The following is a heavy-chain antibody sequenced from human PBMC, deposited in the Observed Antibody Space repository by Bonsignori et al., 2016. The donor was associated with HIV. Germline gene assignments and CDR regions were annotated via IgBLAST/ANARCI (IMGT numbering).Heavy chain of an antibody. CDR1: GFTFSNYS. CDR2: ISSSSRYI. Sequence: EVQLVESGGGLVKPGGSLRLSCAASGFTFSNYSMNWVRQAPGKGLEWVSYISSSSRYIYYADSVKGRFTISRDNAKTSLYLQMNGLRAEDTAVYYCARSRSRWINPNWFDPWGQGTLV. D-gene: IGHD6-13*01. CDR3: ARSRSRWINPNWFDP. J-gene: IGHJ5*02. V-gene: IGHV3-21*01.